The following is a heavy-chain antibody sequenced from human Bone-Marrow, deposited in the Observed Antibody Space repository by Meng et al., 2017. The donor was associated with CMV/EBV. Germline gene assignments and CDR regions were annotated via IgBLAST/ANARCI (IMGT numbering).Heavy chain of an antibody. D-gene: IGHD6-6*01. Sequence: GESLKISCAASGFTFSSYAMHWVRQAPGKGLEWVAVISYDGSNKYYADSVKGRFTISRDNSKNTLYLQMNSLRAEDTAVYYCARVDSSSSLWGQGTLVTVSS. CDR2: ISYDGSNK. V-gene: IGHV3-30-3*01. J-gene: IGHJ4*02. CDR1: GFTFSSYA. CDR3: ARVDSSSSL.